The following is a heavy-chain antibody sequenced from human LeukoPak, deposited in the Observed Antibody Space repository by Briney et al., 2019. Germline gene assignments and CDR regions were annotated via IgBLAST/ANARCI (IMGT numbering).Heavy chain of an antibody. CDR1: GFTFSSYA. J-gene: IGHJ2*01. CDR2: ISGSGNTT. D-gene: IGHD2-15*01. Sequence: GGSLRLSCAASGFTFSSYAMSWVRQAPGKGLEWVSAISGSGNTTYFRDSVTGRFTISRDNPKNTVYLQMNSLSAEDTAVYYCAKGPAPYCSGGSCYSPHWYFDLWGRGTLVTVSS. V-gene: IGHV3-23*01. CDR3: AKGPAPYCSGGSCYSPHWYFDL.